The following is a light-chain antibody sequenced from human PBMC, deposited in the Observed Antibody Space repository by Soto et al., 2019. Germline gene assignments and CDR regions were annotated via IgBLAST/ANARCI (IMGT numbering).Light chain of an antibody. CDR2: AAS. J-gene: IGKJ5*01. Sequence: VMTHSPHTLSXXPGDXATLXXRXSQSITTNLAWYQQMPLQSPMLLIFAASTISASVPSIFSCGWSGADFNLTISSMRAEDFAVCYCQQYNDSRRITFSQFTRLNIK. CDR3: QQYNDSRRIT. CDR1: QSITTN. V-gene: IGKV3D-15*01.